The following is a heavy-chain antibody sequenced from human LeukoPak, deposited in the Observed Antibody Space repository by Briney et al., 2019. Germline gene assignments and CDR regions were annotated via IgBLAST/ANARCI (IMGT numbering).Heavy chain of an antibody. J-gene: IGHJ4*02. CDR1: GGSVSSGSYY. D-gene: IGHD1-14*01. CDR3: ARVLNRGYYFGY. CDR2: IYYSGST. V-gene: IGHV4-61*01. Sequence: SETLSLTCTVSGGSVSSGSYYWSWIRQPPGKGLEWIGYIYYSGSTNYNPSLKSRVTISVDTSKNQFSLKLSSVTAADTAVYYCARVLNRGYYFGYWGQRTLVTVSS.